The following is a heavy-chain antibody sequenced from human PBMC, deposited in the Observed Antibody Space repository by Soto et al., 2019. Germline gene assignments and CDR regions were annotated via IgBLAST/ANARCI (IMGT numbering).Heavy chain of an antibody. V-gene: IGHV3-30-3*01. Sequence: QVQLVESGGGVVQPGGSLRLSCAASGFTFSNYAMHWVRQAPGKGLEWVAVISYDGSNKYYAASVKGRFTISRDNSTNTLYLQMNCLRAEDTAVSYCARVYYFDYWGQGTLVTVSS. CDR2: ISYDGSNK. J-gene: IGHJ4*02. CDR1: GFTFSNYA. CDR3: ARVYYFDY.